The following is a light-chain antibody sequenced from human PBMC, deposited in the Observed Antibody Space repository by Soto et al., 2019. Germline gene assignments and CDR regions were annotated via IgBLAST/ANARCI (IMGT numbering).Light chain of an antibody. CDR2: AVS. Sequence: QSALTQPASVSGSPGQSITISCTGTSSDVGGYNYVSWYQQHPGKAPKLMIYAVSNRPSGVSNRLSGSKSGNTASLTISGLQGEDEADYYCFSYTSSGTMIFGGGTKLTVL. J-gene: IGLJ2*01. CDR1: SSDVGGYNY. CDR3: FSYTSSGTMI. V-gene: IGLV2-14*03.